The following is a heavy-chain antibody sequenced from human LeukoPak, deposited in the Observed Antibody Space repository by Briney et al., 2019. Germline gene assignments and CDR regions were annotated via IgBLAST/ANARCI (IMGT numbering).Heavy chain of an antibody. D-gene: IGHD2-2*01. J-gene: IGHJ4*02. CDR1: GYTFTSYY. CDR2: INPSGGST. V-gene: IGHV1-46*01. CDR3: ARARRGIVVVPAARFDY. Sequence: ASVKVSCKASGYTFTSYYMHWVRQAPGQGLEWMGIINPSGGSTSYAQKFQGRVTMTRGTSTSTVYMELSSLRSEDTAVYYCARARRGIVVVPAARFDYWGQGTLVTVSS.